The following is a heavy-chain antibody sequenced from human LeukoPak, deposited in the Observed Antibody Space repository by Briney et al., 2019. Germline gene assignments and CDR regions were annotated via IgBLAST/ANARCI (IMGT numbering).Heavy chain of an antibody. D-gene: IGHD2-15*01. J-gene: IGHJ3*02. CDR2: IYRSGST. CDR1: GFSISIYYY. CDR3: VREIFCSGGSCYMDPFDI. V-gene: IGHV4-38-2*02. Sequence: PSETLSLTCAVSGFSISIYYYWVWIRQPPGRGLEWIGSIYRSGSTYYNPSLKSRVTMAVDASKNHFSLKLSSVTAADTAVYYCVREIFCSGGSCYMDPFDIWGQGTVVTVSS.